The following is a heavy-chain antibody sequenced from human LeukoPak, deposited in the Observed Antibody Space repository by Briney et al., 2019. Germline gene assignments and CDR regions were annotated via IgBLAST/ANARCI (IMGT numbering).Heavy chain of an antibody. V-gene: IGHV4-34*01. CDR1: GGSFSGYY. CDR3: ARGGSNYYGMDV. Sequence: SETLSLTCAVYGGSFSGYYWSWIRQPPGKGLEWIGEINHSGSTNYNPSLKSRVTMSVDTSKNLFSLKVSSVTAADTAVYYCARGGSNYYGMDVWGQGTTVTVSS. CDR2: INHSGST. J-gene: IGHJ6*02. D-gene: IGHD1-26*01.